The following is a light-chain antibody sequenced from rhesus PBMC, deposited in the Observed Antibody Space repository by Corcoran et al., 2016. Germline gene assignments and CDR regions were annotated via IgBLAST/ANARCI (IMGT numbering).Light chain of an antibody. CDR2: KAS. Sequence: DIQMTQSPSSLSASVGDRVTITCRASQGISSYLAWYQQKPGKAPKLLIYKASTLQSGVPSRFSGSGYGTDFTLTISSLQPEEFATYYCQQRNSYPLTFGGGTKVEIK. J-gene: IGKJ4*01. CDR1: QGISSY. V-gene: IGKV1-25*01. CDR3: QQRNSYPLT.